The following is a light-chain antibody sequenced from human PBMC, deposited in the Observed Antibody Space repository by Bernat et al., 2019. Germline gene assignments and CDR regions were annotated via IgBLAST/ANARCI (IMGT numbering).Light chain of an antibody. V-gene: IGLV2-14*02. Sequence: QSALTQPASVSGSPGQSITISCTGTSSDVGSYNLVSWYQQHPGKAPKLMIYEVSKRPSGVPDPFSGSKSGNTASLTVSGPQAEDEADYYCSTYAGSNNPVVFGGGTKLTVL. CDR2: EVS. CDR1: SSDVGSYNL. J-gene: IGLJ2*01. CDR3: STYAGSNNPVV.